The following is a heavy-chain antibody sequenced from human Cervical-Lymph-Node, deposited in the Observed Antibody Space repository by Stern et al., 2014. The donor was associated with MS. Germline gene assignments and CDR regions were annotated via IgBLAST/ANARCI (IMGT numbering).Heavy chain of an antibody. CDR2: INPSGGST. J-gene: IGHJ4*02. CDR3: ARGVRYYYDSSVSTEFDY. D-gene: IGHD3-22*01. Sequence: QVQLVQSGAEVKKPGASVEVSCKASGYTFTSYYMHWVRQAPGQGLEWMGIINPSGGSTSYAQKFQGRVTMTRDTSTSTVYMELSSLRSEDTAVYYCARGVRYYYDSSVSTEFDYWGQGTLVTVSS. CDR1: GYTFTSYY. V-gene: IGHV1-46*03.